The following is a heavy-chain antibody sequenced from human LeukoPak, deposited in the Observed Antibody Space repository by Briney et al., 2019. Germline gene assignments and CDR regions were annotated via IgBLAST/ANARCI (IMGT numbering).Heavy chain of an antibody. Sequence: SETLSLTCAVSGGSISSSNWWSWVRQPPGKGLEWIGYIYYSGSTYYNPSLQSRVTMSVDTSKNQVSLKLSSVTAADTAVYYCASLWGSRHEYWGRGTLVTVSS. CDR2: IYYSGST. V-gene: IGHV4-4*02. CDR1: GGSISSSNW. CDR3: ASLWGSRHEY. D-gene: IGHD3-16*01. J-gene: IGHJ4*02.